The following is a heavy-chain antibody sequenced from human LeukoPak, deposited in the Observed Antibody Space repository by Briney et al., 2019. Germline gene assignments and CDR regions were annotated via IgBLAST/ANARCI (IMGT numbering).Heavy chain of an antibody. D-gene: IGHD2-15*01. CDR3: AAYCGGGSCYYYAWDV. J-gene: IGHJ6*02. CDR2: ISGSGGRT. CDR1: GFTFSDYA. Sequence: GGSLRLSCAASGFTFSDYALSWVRQAPGKGLEWVSAISGSGGRTYYADSLKGRFTISRDNSKNTVFLQMNGLRAGDTAVYYCAAYCGGGSCYYYAWDVWGQGTTVTVSS. V-gene: IGHV3-23*01.